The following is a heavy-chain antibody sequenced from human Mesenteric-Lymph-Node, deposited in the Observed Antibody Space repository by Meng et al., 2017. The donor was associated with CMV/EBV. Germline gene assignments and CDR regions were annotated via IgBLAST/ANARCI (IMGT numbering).Heavy chain of an antibody. V-gene: IGHV4-34*01. Sequence: LQWGADLVKPRESLPVMCAVYGGLFRGNYWNCIRQSPEKGLAWIVEINHIGSTTYNPSFTSRIIISVDTSTNQIYLNMSSVTAADTAVYYCARGSSYDILTGYFDSWGQGALVTVSS. CDR3: ARGSSYDILTGYFDS. CDR2: INHIGST. J-gene: IGHJ4*02. CDR1: GGLFRGNY. D-gene: IGHD3-9*01.